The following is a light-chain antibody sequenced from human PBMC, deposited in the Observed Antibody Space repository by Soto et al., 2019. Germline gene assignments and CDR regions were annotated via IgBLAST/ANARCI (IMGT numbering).Light chain of an antibody. J-gene: IGKJ5*01. CDR3: QQSYSTLSFT. V-gene: IGKV1-39*01. CDR2: AAS. CDR1: ESISRH. Sequence: DIPMTQSPSSLSASVGDRVTITCRASESISRHLNWYQQKPGKAPKLLIYAASSLQNGVPSRFSGSGSGTDFTLTISNLQPEDFATYYCQQSYSTLSFTFGQGTRLEIK.